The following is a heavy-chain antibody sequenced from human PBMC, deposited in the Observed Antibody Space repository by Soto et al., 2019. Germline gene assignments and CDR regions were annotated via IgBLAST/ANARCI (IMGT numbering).Heavy chain of an antibody. V-gene: IGHV4-39*01. CDR3: AGRTSLTSVEIFSGGLSGYNWVDP. CDR2: IFYSGSA. J-gene: IGHJ5*01. D-gene: IGHD3-3*01. CDR1: GGSLSTPIYS. Sequence: PSETLSLTCSVSGGSLSTPIYSWAWIRQPPGKGLEWIGRIFYSGSAYYHPARKSRVTMSVDTSQNQFSLKLSSVTAADTAVYYCAGRTSLTSVEIFSGGLSGYNWVDPWGRGTLVTVSS.